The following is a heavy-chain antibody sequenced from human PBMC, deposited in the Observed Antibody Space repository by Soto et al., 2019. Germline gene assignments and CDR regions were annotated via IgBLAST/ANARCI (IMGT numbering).Heavy chain of an antibody. CDR3: ASHNIVVVPAAMPWGFDY. Sequence: ESVGGVVQPGRSLRLSCAASGFTFSSYAMHWVRQAPGKGLEWVAVISYDGSNKYYADSVKGRFTISRDNSKNTLYLQMNSLRAEDTAVYYCASHNIVVVPAAMPWGFDYWGQGTLVTVSS. CDR2: ISYDGSNK. CDR1: GFTFSSYA. J-gene: IGHJ4*02. D-gene: IGHD2-2*01. V-gene: IGHV3-30-3*01.